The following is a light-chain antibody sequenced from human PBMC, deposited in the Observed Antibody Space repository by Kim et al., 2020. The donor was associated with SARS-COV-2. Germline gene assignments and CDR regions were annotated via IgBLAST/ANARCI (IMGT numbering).Light chain of an antibody. Sequence: ASVGDRVPISCRASQGIRTDLGWYQQKPGKAPKLLIYGGSTLQGGVPSRFSGSGSGTDFTLTISSLQPEDSGTYYCLQDYTYPRTFGQGTKVDIK. V-gene: IGKV1-6*01. CDR3: LQDYTYPRT. CDR1: QGIRTD. J-gene: IGKJ1*01. CDR2: GGS.